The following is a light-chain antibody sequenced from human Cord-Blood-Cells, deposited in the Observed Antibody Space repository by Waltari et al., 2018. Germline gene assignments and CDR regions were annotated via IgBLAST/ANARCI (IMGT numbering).Light chain of an antibody. Sequence: AIQLTQSPSSLSASVGDRVTITCRASQGISSALAWYQQKPGKAPKLLIYDASSLESGVPSRFSGSGSWTEFTLTISSLQPEDFATYYCQQFNSYPRTFGQGTKVEIK. J-gene: IGKJ1*01. CDR1: QGISSA. CDR2: DAS. CDR3: QQFNSYPRT. V-gene: IGKV1-13*02.